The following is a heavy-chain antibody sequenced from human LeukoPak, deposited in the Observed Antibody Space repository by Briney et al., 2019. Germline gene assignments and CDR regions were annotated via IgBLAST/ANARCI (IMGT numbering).Heavy chain of an antibody. CDR3: ARAEGITIFGVFRV. CDR2: ISGYNGNT. V-gene: IGHV1-18*01. Sequence: GASVKVSCKASGYTFTNYGVSWVRQAPGQGFEWMGWISGYNGNTNFAQKLQGRVTMTTDTSTSTAYMELRSLRSDDTAVYYCARAEGITIFGVFRVWGQGTLVTVSS. D-gene: IGHD3-3*01. J-gene: IGHJ4*02. CDR1: GYTFTNYG.